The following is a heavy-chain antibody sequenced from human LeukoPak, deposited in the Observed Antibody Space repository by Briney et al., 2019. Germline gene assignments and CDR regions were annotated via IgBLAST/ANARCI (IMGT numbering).Heavy chain of an antibody. CDR1: GSPFVTT. D-gene: IGHD6-19*01. Sequence: PGGSLNFSGQALGSPFVTTKMAGFARLQGRGWEGFVRFRKNPNNYTTKYAASVKGRFTISRDDSKNSLYLQMNSLKTEDTAVYYCAREQDIAVAGTGGRGFDYWGQGTLVTVSS. CDR3: AREQDIAVAGTGGRGFDY. V-gene: IGHV3-72*01. CDR2: FRKNPNNYTT. J-gene: IGHJ4*02.